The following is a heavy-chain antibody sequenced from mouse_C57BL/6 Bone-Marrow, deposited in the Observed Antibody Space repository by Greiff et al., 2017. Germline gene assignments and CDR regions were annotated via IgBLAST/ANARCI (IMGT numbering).Heavy chain of an antibody. CDR1: GFSLTSYG. CDR3: AKTGTGYAMDY. Sequence: VKLMESGPGLVQPSQSLSITCTVSGFSLTSYGVHWVRQPPGKGLEWLGVIWSGGSTDYNAAFISRLSISKDNSKSQVFFKMNSLQADDTAIYYCAKTGTGYAMDYWGQGTSVTVSS. CDR2: IWSGGST. D-gene: IGHD4-1*01. J-gene: IGHJ4*01. V-gene: IGHV2-4*01.